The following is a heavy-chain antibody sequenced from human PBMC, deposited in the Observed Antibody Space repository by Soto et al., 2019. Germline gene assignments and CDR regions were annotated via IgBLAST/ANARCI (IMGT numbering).Heavy chain of an antibody. CDR1: GFTFSSYA. D-gene: IGHD2-2*01. V-gene: IGHV3-23*01. J-gene: IGHJ4*02. CDR2: ISGSGGST. CDR3: AKDPPGRYCSSTSCYFYY. Sequence: GGSLRLSCAASGFTFSSYAMSWVRQAPGKGLEWVSAISGSGGSTYYADSVKGRFTISRDNSKNTLYLQMNSLRAGDTAVYYCAKDPPGRYCSSTSCYFYYWGQGTLVTVSS.